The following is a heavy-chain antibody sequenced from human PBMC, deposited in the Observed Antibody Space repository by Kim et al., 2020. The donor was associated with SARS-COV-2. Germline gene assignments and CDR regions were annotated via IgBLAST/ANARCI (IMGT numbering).Heavy chain of an antibody. CDR3: ARGNYYESVSLSDYYNGMDV. V-gene: IGHV3-30-3*01. CDR1: GLSFDSAA. J-gene: IGHJ6*02. D-gene: IGHD3-10*01. CDR2: ISYVGRNK. Sequence: GGSLRLSCAASGLSFDSAAMNWVRQAPGKGLEWVAVISYVGRNKEYADSVKGRFTISRDNPKSTLYLQMNSLRAEDTAVYYCARGNYYESVSLSDYYNGMDVWGQGTTVTVSS.